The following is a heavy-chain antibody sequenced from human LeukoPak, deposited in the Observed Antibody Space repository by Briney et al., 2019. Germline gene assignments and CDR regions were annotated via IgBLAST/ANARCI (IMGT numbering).Heavy chain of an antibody. CDR1: GGSISSHY. V-gene: IGHV4-59*11. CDR2: IDYTGTT. CDR3: ARERVYYGSGSLDY. J-gene: IGHJ4*02. D-gene: IGHD3-10*01. Sequence: PSETLSLTCTVSGGSISSHYWSWIRQPPGKGLEWIGYIDYTGTTRYNPSLKSRVTISVDTSKNQFSLKLSSVTAADTAVYYCARERVYYGSGSLDYWGQGTLVTVSS.